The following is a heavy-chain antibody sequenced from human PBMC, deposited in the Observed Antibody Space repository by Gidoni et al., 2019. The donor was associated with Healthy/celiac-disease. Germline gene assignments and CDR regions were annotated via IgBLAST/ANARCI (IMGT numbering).Heavy chain of an antibody. J-gene: IGHJ6*02. CDR3: ARALYVVPAAMSYYGMDV. V-gene: IGHV1-46*01. D-gene: IGHD2-2*01. Sequence: YAQKFQGRVTMTRDTSTSTVYMELSSLRSEDTAVYYCARALYVVPAAMSYYGMDVWGQGTTVTVSS.